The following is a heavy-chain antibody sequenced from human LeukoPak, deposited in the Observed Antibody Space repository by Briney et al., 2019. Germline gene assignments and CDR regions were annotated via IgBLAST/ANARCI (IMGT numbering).Heavy chain of an antibody. V-gene: IGHV3-23*01. CDR2: ISGSGGST. Sequence: PGGSLRLSCAASGFTFSSYAMSWVRQAPGKGLEWVSAISGSGGSTYYADSVRGRFTISRDNSKNTLYLQMNSLRAEDTAVYYCAKDRGYCSGGSCLSYYYYGMDVWGKGTTVTVSS. CDR1: GFTFSSYA. CDR3: AKDRGYCSGGSCLSYYYYGMDV. D-gene: IGHD2-15*01. J-gene: IGHJ6*04.